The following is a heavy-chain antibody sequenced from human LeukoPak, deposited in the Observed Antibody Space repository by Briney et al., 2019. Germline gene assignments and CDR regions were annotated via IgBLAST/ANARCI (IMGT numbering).Heavy chain of an antibody. CDR2: INRSGST. V-gene: IGHV4-34*01. J-gene: IGHJ6*02. CDR3: ARDPSSNYYYGMDV. Sequence: SETLSLTCAVYGGSFSGYYWSWIRQPPGKGLEWIGEINRSGSTNYNPSLKSRVTMSVDTSKNQFSLRLSSVTAADTAVYYCARDPSSNYYYGMDVWGQGTTVTVSS. CDR1: GGSFSGYY.